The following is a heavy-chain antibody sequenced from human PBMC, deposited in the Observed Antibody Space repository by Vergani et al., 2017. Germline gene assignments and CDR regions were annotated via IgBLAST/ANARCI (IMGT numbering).Heavy chain of an antibody. Sequence: VQLVQSGAEVKKPGESLKISCKGSGYSFTSYGISWVRQAPGQGLEWMGWISAYNGNTNYAQKLQGRVTMTTDTSTSTAYMELRSLRSDDTAVYYCARVRRLRDSTEYYFDYWGQGTLVTVSS. D-gene: IGHD2/OR15-2a*01. J-gene: IGHJ4*02. CDR1: GYSFTSYG. V-gene: IGHV1-18*01. CDR2: ISAYNGNT. CDR3: ARVRRLRDSTEYYFDY.